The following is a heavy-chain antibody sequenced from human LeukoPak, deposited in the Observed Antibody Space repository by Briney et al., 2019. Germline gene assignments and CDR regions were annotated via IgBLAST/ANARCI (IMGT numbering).Heavy chain of an antibody. Sequence: SETLSLTCTVSGGSISNYYYSWIRQPPGKGLEWIGYIYYSGSTNYNPSLKSRVTISVDTSKNQFSLKLSSVTAADTAVYYCARDIITYYYDSGGYYDAFDIWGQGTMVTVSS. D-gene: IGHD3-22*01. V-gene: IGHV4-59*12. CDR3: ARDIITYYYDSGGYYDAFDI. J-gene: IGHJ3*02. CDR2: IYYSGST. CDR1: GGSISNYY.